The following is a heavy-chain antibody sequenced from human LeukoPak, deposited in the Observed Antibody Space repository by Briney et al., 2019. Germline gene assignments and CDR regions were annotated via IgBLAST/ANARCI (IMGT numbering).Heavy chain of an antibody. Sequence: GSLRLSCTASGFTFCDYAMSWVRQAPGKGLEWIGSIYYSGSTYYNPSLKSRVTISVDTSKNQFSLKLSSVTAADTAVYYCARHGGLAVFDYWGQGTLVTVSS. V-gene: IGHV4-39*01. CDR2: IYYSGST. J-gene: IGHJ4*02. D-gene: IGHD3-16*01. CDR3: ARHGGLAVFDY. CDR1: GFTFCDYA.